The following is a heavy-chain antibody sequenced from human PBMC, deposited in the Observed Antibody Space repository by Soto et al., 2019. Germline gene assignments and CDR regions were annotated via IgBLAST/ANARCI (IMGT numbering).Heavy chain of an antibody. CDR2: LSDSVGTT. J-gene: IGHJ4*02. CDR1: GFSFGTYT. D-gene: IGHD3-3*02. Sequence: EVQLLESGGRLVQPGGSLRLSCAVSGFSFGTYTVNWVRQAPGTGLEWVSGLSDSVGTTHYAYSVKGRFTISRDKSKNTLYLQMNNLRAEDTAVYYCAKHLIGGRLQSPFDLWGQGTKVTVSS. CDR3: AKHLIGGRLQSPFDL. V-gene: IGHV3-23*01.